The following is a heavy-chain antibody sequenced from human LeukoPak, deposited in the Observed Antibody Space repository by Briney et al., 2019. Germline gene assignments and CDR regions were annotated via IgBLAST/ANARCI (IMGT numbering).Heavy chain of an antibody. Sequence: PSETLSLTCAVYGGSFSGYYWSWIRRPPGKGLEWIGEINHSGSTNYNPSPKGRVTISVDTSKNQFSLKLSSVTAADTAVYYCAGYYGGYWGQGTLVTVSS. D-gene: IGHD2-21*01. J-gene: IGHJ4*02. CDR2: INHSGST. CDR1: GGSFSGYY. CDR3: AGYYGGY. V-gene: IGHV4-34*01.